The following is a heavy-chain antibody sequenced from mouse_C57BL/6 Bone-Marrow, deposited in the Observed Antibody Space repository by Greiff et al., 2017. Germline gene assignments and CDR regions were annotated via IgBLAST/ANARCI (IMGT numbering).Heavy chain of an antibody. Sequence: QVQLQQPGAELVKPGASVKLSCKASGYTFTSYWMHWVKQRPGRGLEWIGRIDPNSGGTKYNEKFKSKATLTVDTPSSTAYMQRSSLTSEDSAVYYFARSGLITTVVARNWYFDVWGTGTTVTVSS. CDR1: GYTFTSYW. CDR3: ARSGLITTVVARNWYFDV. J-gene: IGHJ1*03. V-gene: IGHV1-72*01. CDR2: IDPNSGGT. D-gene: IGHD1-1*01.